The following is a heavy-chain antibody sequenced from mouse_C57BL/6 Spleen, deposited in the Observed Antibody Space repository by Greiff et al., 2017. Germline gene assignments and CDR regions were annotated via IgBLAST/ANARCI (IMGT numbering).Heavy chain of an antibody. CDR3: ARGYGFFFDY. Sequence: QVQLQQSGAELVKPGASVKISCKASGYAFSSYWMNWVKPRPGRGLEWIGQIYPGDGDTNYNGKFKGKATLTADKSSSTAYMQLSSLTSEDSAVYFCARGYGFFFDYWGQGTTLTVSS. V-gene: IGHV1-80*01. D-gene: IGHD2-2*01. J-gene: IGHJ2*01. CDR2: IYPGDGDT. CDR1: GYAFSSYW.